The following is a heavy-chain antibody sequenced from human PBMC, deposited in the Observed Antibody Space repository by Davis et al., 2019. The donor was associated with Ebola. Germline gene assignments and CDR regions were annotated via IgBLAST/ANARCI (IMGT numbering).Heavy chain of an antibody. D-gene: IGHD3-22*01. CDR2: ISSSSSTI. CDR1: GFTFSSYS. Sequence: PGGSLRLSCAASGFTFSSYSMNWVRQAPGKGLEWVSSISSSSSTIYYADSVKGRFTISRDNAKNSLYLQMNSLRVEDAAVYYCARGGYYPYAFDVWGQGTLVTVSS. CDR3: ARGGYYPYAFDV. V-gene: IGHV3-48*04. J-gene: IGHJ3*01.